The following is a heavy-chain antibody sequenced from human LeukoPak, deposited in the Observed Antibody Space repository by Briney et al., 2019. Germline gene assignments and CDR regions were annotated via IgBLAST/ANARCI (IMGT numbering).Heavy chain of an antibody. V-gene: IGHV3-21*01. D-gene: IGHD3-22*01. Sequence: PGGSLRLSCAASGFAFSSSNLNWFRQAPGKGLEWVSSVTSDAYIYYADSVKGRFTISRDNAKNSLYLQMNSLRAEDTAVYYCARPHPNNYDSSGYYSWNDYWGQGTLVTVSS. CDR1: GFAFSSSN. CDR2: VTSDAYI. J-gene: IGHJ4*02. CDR3: ARPHPNNYDSSGYYSWNDY.